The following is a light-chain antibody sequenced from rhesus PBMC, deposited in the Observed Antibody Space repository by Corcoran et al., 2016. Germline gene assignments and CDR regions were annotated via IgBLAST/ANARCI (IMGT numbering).Light chain of an antibody. CDR3: LQHYSSPLT. CDR1: QGISSY. Sequence: DIQMTQSPSSLSASVGDTVTITCRASQGISSYLNWFQKKPGKAPKLLVYAASRLARGVPSRCGGSGSGTELTLTISSLQPEDFAAYYCLQHYSSPLTFGGGTTVGIK. CDR2: AAS. J-gene: IGKJ4*01. V-gene: IGKV1-28*01.